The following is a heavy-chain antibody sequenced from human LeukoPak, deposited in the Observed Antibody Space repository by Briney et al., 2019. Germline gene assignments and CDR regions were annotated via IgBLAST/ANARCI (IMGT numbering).Heavy chain of an antibody. V-gene: IGHV4-39*01. J-gene: IGHJ5*02. Sequence: SETLSLTCTVSGGSISSSSYYWGWIRQPPGKGLEWIRSIYYSGSTYYNPSLKSRVTISVDTSKNQFSLKLSSVTAADTAVYYCARPYYDFWSGYYVGWFDPWGQGTLVTVSS. D-gene: IGHD3-3*01. CDR1: GGSISSSSYY. CDR3: ARPYYDFWSGYYVGWFDP. CDR2: IYYSGST.